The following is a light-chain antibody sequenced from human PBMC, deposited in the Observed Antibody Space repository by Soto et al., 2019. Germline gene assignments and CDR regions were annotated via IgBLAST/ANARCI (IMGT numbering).Light chain of an antibody. J-gene: IGKJ1*01. Sequence: EIVLTQSPGTLSLSPGARAPLSCRASQNIFSNYLTWYQQKPGQAPRRLIFGASIRATGIPDRFSGSGSGTDFTLTISRLEPEDFAVYYCQQYGTSPSTFGQGTKVDIK. CDR1: QNIFSNY. V-gene: IGKV3-20*01. CDR3: QQYGTSPST. CDR2: GAS.